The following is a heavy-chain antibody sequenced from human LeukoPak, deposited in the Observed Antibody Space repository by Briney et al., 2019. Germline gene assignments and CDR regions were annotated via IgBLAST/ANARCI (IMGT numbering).Heavy chain of an antibody. CDR2: ISGSGGST. V-gene: IGHV3-23*01. D-gene: IGHD2-21*02. Sequence: PGGSLRLSCAASGFTFSSYAMSWVRQAPGKGLEWVSAISGSGGSTYYADSVKGRFTISRDNSKNTLYLQMNSLRAEDTAVYYCAIDPIVVVTAVRRGDFDYWGQGTLVTVSS. J-gene: IGHJ4*02. CDR1: GFTFSSYA. CDR3: AIDPIVVVTAVRRGDFDY.